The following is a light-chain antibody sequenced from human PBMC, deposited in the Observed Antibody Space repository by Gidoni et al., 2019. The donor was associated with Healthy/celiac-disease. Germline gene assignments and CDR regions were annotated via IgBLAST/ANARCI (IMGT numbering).Light chain of an antibody. J-gene: IGLJ2*01. Sequence: QSVLTQPPSVSGAPGQRVPIPCTGSSPNIGAGYDVPWYQQLPGTAPKLLIYGNSNRPSGVPDRFSGSKSGTSASLAITGLQAEDEADYYCQSYDSSLSGVVFGGGTKLTVL. CDR3: QSYDSSLSGVV. CDR2: GNS. V-gene: IGLV1-40*01. CDR1: SPNIGAGYD.